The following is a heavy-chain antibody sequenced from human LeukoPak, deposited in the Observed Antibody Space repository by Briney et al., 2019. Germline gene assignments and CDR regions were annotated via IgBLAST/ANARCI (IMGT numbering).Heavy chain of an antibody. CDR2: IKQDGSEK. Sequence: PGGSLRLSCAASGFTFNRYWLTWVRQAPGKGLEWVANIKQDGSEKYYVDSVKGRFTISRDSAKNSLYLQMNSLRAEDTAVYYCARDLYHFDTSGYLYWGQGTLVTVSS. CDR3: ARDLYHFDTSGYLY. V-gene: IGHV3-7*01. CDR1: GFTFNRYW. D-gene: IGHD3-22*01. J-gene: IGHJ4*02.